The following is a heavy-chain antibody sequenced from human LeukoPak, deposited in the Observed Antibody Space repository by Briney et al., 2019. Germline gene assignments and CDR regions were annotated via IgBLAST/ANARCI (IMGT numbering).Heavy chain of an antibody. CDR2: ISSSSSTI. CDR3: AREATVVVPAAGPHFDY. Sequence: PGGSLRLSCAASGFTFSSYSMNWVRQAPGKGLEWVSYISSSSSTIYYADSVKGRFTISRDNAKNSLYLQMNSLRAEDTAVYYCAREATVVVPAAGPHFDYWGQGTLVTVSS. J-gene: IGHJ4*02. V-gene: IGHV3-48*04. CDR1: GFTFSSYS. D-gene: IGHD2-2*01.